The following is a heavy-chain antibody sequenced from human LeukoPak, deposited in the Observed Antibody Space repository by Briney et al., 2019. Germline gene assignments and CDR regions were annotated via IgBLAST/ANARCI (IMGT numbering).Heavy chain of an antibody. CDR1: GFSFNNYW. CDR3: ARDIAVAGTVYFDY. J-gene: IGHJ4*02. D-gene: IGHD6-19*01. V-gene: IGHV3-7*01. CDR2: INQAGSDK. Sequence: PGGSLRLSCAASGFSFNNYWMSWVRQASGKGLEWVANINQAGSDKYYLDSVKGRFTISRDNAKNTLYLQMNSLRAEDTAVYYCARDIAVAGTVYFDYWGQGTQVTVSS.